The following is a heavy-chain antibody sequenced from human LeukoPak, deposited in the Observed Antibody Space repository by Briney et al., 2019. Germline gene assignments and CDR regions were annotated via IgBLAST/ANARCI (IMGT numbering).Heavy chain of an antibody. D-gene: IGHD3-10*01. V-gene: IGHV3-23*01. Sequence: SCKASGGTFSSYAMSWVRQAPGKGLEWVSAISGSGGSTYYADSVKGRFTISRDNSKNTLYLQMNSLRAEDTAVYYCAKLIRGVKDAFDIWGQGTMVTVSS. J-gene: IGHJ3*02. CDR3: AKLIRGVKDAFDI. CDR1: GGTFSSYA. CDR2: ISGSGGST.